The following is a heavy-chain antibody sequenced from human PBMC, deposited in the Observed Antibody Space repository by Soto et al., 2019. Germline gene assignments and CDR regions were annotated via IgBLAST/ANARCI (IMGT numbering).Heavy chain of an antibody. Sequence: PSETLSLTCSVSGRSMSSNYWSWIRQSPDKGLEWLGYVFYGGTDYNPSLGGRVTMSVDTSKNQFSLKLSSVTAADTAVYYCAREVATTVRICFEPWGQGTLVTVSS. J-gene: IGHJ5*02. CDR1: GRSMSSNY. CDR3: AREVATTVRICFEP. D-gene: IGHD4-4*01. V-gene: IGHV4-59*12. CDR2: VFYGGT.